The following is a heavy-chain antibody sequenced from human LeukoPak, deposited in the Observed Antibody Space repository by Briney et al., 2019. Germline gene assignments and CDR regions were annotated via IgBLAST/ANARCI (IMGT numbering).Heavy chain of an antibody. CDR1: GGSVSSGSYY. J-gene: IGHJ4*02. CDR3: ARATPSRSGLNY. V-gene: IGHV4-61*01. CDR2: VYYSGST. Sequence: SETLSLTCTVPGGSVSSGSYYWSWIRRPPGKGLDWVGYVYYSGSTSYNPSLKSRLTISLDTSRNQFSLKLTSVTAADTAVYYCARATPSRSGLNYWGQGTLVTVSS. D-gene: IGHD6-19*01.